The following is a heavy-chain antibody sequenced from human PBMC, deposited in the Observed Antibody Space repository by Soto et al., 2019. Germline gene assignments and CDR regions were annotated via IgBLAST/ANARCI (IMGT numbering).Heavy chain of an antibody. CDR2: VNHSGSV. Sequence: PSETLSLTCAVYGGSFSGYYWIWIRQPPGKGLEWIGEVNHSGSVNYSPSLKSRVTILADTSENQFSLKLTSVTAADTAVYYCARGRDYIWGSYRSHYYFDSWGQGTLVTVSS. CDR1: GGSFSGYY. V-gene: IGHV4-34*01. CDR3: ARGRDYIWGSYRSHYYFDS. J-gene: IGHJ4*02. D-gene: IGHD3-16*02.